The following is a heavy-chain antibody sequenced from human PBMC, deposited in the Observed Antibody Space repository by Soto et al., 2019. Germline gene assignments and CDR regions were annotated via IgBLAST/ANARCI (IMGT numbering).Heavy chain of an antibody. J-gene: IGHJ4*02. D-gene: IGHD6-6*01. V-gene: IGHV3-21*01. CDR1: GFTFSSYA. CDR3: ARDPSPSSSFDY. Sequence: GGSLRLSCAASGFTFSSYAMSWVRQAPGKGLEWVSSISSSSSYIYYADSVKGRFTISRDNAKNSLYLQMNSLRAEDTAVYYCARDPSPSSSFDYWGQGTLVTVSS. CDR2: ISSSSSYI.